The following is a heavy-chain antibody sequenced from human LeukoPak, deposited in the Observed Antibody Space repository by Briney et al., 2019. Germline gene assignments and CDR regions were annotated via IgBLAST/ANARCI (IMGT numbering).Heavy chain of an antibody. Sequence: PGGSLRLSCAASGFTFSSYAMSWVRQAPGKGLEWVSAISGSGGSTYYADSVRGRFTISRDDSKNTLYLQMNGLTAEDTAVYYCAKEIPVETALRENFVTVEYWGQGTLVTVSS. D-gene: IGHD5-18*01. CDR3: AKEIPVETALRENFVTVEY. CDR1: GFTFSSYA. J-gene: IGHJ4*02. V-gene: IGHV3-23*01. CDR2: ISGSGGST.